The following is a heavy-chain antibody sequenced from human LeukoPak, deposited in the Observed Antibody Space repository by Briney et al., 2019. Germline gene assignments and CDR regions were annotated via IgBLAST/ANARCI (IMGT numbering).Heavy chain of an antibody. CDR1: GFTFSSYA. J-gene: IGHJ4*02. CDR2: ISGSGDST. Sequence: GGSLRLSWAAPGFTFSSYAMSWVRQAPGKGLEWVSAISGSGDSTYYGDSVKGRLTISRDNSKNTLYLQMNSLRAEDTAVYYCARTRPLDSSSWSHGDYWGQGTLVTVSS. D-gene: IGHD6-13*01. V-gene: IGHV3-23*01. CDR3: ARTRPLDSSSWSHGDY.